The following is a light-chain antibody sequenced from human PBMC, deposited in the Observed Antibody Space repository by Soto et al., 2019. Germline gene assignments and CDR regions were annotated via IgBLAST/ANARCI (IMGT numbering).Light chain of an antibody. CDR3: QQYDFYST. Sequence: DIQMTQSPSTLSASLGDRVTITCRASQTISTHLAWYQQKAGKAPKVLISEASSLEGGVPSRFSGSGSRTEFTLTISSLQPDDFATYYCQQYDFYSTFGGGTKX. CDR2: EAS. J-gene: IGKJ4*01. CDR1: QTISTH. V-gene: IGKV1-5*03.